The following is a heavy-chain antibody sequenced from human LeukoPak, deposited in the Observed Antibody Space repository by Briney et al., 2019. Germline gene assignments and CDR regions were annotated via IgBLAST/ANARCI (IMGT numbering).Heavy chain of an antibody. CDR3: ARGLPTPYTIYGVVDH. V-gene: IGHV3-30-3*01. Sequence: GGSLRLSCAASGFTFRSYAMHWVRQAPGKGLEWVAVISYDGSNKYSADSVKGRFTISIDNSKNTLYLQMSSLRAEDTAVYYCARGLPTPYTIYGVVDHWGQGTLVTVSS. CDR2: ISYDGSNK. D-gene: IGHD3-3*01. J-gene: IGHJ4*02. CDR1: GFTFRSYA.